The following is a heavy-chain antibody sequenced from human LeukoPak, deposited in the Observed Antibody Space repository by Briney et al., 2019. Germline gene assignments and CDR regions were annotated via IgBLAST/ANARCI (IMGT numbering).Heavy chain of an antibody. J-gene: IGHJ3*02. CDR1: GFTFSAYS. CDR3: ASEVTTHALEI. V-gene: IGHV3-21*01. Sequence: GGSLRLSCAASGFTFSAYSMNWVRQAPGKGLEWVSYIRSSSSYIDYADSVKGRFTISRDDAKNSLYLQMNSLRAEDTAVYYCASEVTTHALEIWGQGTMITVSS. CDR2: IRSSSSYI. D-gene: IGHD4-17*01.